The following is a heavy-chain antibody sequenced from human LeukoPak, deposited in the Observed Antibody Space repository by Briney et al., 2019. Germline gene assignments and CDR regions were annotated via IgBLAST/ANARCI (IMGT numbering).Heavy chain of an antibody. J-gene: IGHJ3*02. Sequence: GGSLRLSCAASGFTFSSYWMHWVRQAPGKGLVWVSRINSDGSSTSYADSVKGRFTISRDNAKNTLYLQMNSLRAEDTAVYYCARVSSSWDDVFDIWGQGTMVTVSS. CDR2: INSDGSST. CDR3: ARVSSSWDDVFDI. CDR1: GFTFSSYW. D-gene: IGHD6-13*01. V-gene: IGHV3-74*01.